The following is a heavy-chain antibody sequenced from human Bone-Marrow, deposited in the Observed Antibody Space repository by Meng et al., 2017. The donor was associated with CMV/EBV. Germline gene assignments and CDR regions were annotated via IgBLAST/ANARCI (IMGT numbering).Heavy chain of an antibody. CDR1: GFTFSSYE. Sequence: GESLKISCAASGFTFSSYEMNWVRQAPGKGLEWVSYISSSGSTIYYADSVKGRFTISRDNAKNTLYLQMNSLRAEDTAVYYCARDGEESGSYYGYFDYWGQGTLVTVSS. D-gene: IGHD1-26*01. J-gene: IGHJ4*02. CDR2: ISSSGSTI. V-gene: IGHV3-48*03. CDR3: ARDGEESGSYYGYFDY.